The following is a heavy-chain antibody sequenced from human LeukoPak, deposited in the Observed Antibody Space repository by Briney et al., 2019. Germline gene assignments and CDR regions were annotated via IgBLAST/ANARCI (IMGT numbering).Heavy chain of an antibody. V-gene: IGHV4-61*09. CDR3: ARDVLGWGSNWYFDL. D-gene: IGHD3-16*01. Sequence: TSETLSLTCTVPGGSISSGSYYWSWIRQSAGKGLEWIGHAYTSGSTNDNPSLKSRVTMSVDTSKNQFSLRLSSVTAADTAVYYCARDVLGWGSNWYFDLWGRGTLVTVSS. CDR1: GGSISSGSYY. J-gene: IGHJ2*01. CDR2: AYTSGST.